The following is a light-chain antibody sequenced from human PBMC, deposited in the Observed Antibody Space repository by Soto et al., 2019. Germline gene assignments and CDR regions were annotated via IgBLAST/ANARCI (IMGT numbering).Light chain of an antibody. CDR2: GNS. V-gene: IGLV1-40*01. J-gene: IGLJ3*02. CDR1: SSNIGAGYD. CDR3: QSYDSSLSGFWV. Sequence: QSVLTQPPSVSGAPGQRVTISCTGSSSNIGAGYDVHWYQQLPGTVPKLLIYGNSNRPSGVPDRFSGSKSGTSASLAITGLQAEDEADYYCQSYDSSLSGFWVFGGGTKLTVL.